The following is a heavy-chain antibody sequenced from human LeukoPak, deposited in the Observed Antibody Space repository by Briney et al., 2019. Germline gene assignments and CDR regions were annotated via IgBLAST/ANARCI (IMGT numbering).Heavy chain of an antibody. CDR1: GFTFSSYS. CDR2: ISSSSSYI. CDR3: EREADDYVWGSYRPPFDY. V-gene: IGHV3-21*01. D-gene: IGHD3-16*02. Sequence: GGSLRLSCAASGFTFSSYSMNWVRQAPGKGLEWVSSISSSSSYIYYADSVKGRFTISRDNAKNSLYLQMNSLRAEDTAVYYCEREADDYVWGSYRPPFDYWGQGTLVTVSS. J-gene: IGHJ4*02.